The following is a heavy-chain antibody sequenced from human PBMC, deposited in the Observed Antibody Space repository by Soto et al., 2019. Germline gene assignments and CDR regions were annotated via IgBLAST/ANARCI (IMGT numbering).Heavy chain of an antibody. CDR1: GYTFTSYG. J-gene: IGHJ5*02. D-gene: IGHD6-13*01. Sequence: QVQLVQSGAEVKKPGASVKVSCKASGYTFTSYGISWVRRAPGQGREWMGWISAYNGNTNYAQKLQGRVTMTTDTSTSTAYMERRRLRSDDTAVYYCARAGIAAAGRSRYNWFDPWGQGTLVTVSS. CDR3: ARAGIAAAGRSRYNWFDP. V-gene: IGHV1-18*01. CDR2: ISAYNGNT.